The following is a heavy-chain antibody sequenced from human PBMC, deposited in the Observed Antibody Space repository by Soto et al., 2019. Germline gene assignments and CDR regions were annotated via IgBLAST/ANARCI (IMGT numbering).Heavy chain of an antibody. D-gene: IGHD3-10*01. CDR1: GGTFSSYA. J-gene: IGHJ6*02. V-gene: IGHV1-69*12. CDR3: ARDITMVRGVTIYYGMDV. CDR2: IIPIFGTA. Sequence: QVQLVQSGAEVKKPGSSVKVSSKVSGGTFSSYAISWVRQAPGQGLEWMGGIIPIFGTANYAQKFQGRVTITADESTSTAYMELSSLRSEDTAVYYCARDITMVRGVTIYYGMDVWGQGTTVTVSS.